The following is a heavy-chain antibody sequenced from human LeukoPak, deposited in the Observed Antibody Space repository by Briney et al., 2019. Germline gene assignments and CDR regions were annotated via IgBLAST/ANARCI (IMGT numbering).Heavy chain of an antibody. CDR1: GFTFSSYW. CDR3: ARGVRRGPQYYFDY. V-gene: IGHV3-7*01. CDR2: IKQDGSEK. J-gene: IGHJ4*02. D-gene: IGHD4-11*01. Sequence: PGGSLRLSCAASGFTFSSYWMSWVRQAPGKGLEWVANIKQDGSEKYYVDSVKGRFTIPRDNAKNSLYLQMNSLRAEDTAVYYCARGVRRGPQYYFDYWGQGTLVTVSS.